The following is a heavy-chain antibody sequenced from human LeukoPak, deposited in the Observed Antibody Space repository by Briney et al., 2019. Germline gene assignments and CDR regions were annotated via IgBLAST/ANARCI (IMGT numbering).Heavy chain of an antibody. V-gene: IGHV3-23*01. CDR1: GFTFRSYA. D-gene: IGHD6-13*01. CDR3: AKDARSYSPHYFDY. J-gene: IGHJ4*02. Sequence: GGSLRLSXAASGFTFRSYAMSWVRQTPGKGLEWVSAISGSGGSTYYADSVKGRFTISRDNSKNTLYLQMNSLRAEDTAVYYCAKDARSYSPHYFDYWGQGTLVTISS. CDR2: ISGSGGST.